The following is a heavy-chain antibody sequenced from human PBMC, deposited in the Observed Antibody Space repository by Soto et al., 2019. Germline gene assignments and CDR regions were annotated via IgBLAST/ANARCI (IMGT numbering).Heavy chain of an antibody. J-gene: IGHJ4*02. CDR1: GFTFSRFE. CDR3: TRAAWFPYLSFY. Sequence: LRLSCAASGFTFSRFELHWVRQAPGKGLEWTSYISSSGSTAYYASSVEGRFTISRDNANNSVYLQMDSLRAEDTALYYCTRAAWFPYLSFYWGQGALVTVSS. CDR2: ISSSGSTA. V-gene: IGHV3-48*03. D-gene: IGHD3-10*01.